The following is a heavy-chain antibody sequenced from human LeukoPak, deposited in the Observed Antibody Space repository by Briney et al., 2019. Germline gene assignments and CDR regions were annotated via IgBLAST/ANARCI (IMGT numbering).Heavy chain of an antibody. CDR3: ARDALRITMVRRVILAGLIY. Sequence: GGSLRLSCAASGFTFSSYAMYWVRQAPGKGLEWVAVISYDGSNKYYADSVKGRFTISRDNSKNKLYLQMNSLRAEDTAVYYCARDALRITMVRRVILAGLIYWGERNLVTVSS. J-gene: IGHJ4*02. CDR2: ISYDGSNK. V-gene: IGHV3-30*04. D-gene: IGHD3-10*01. CDR1: GFTFSSYA.